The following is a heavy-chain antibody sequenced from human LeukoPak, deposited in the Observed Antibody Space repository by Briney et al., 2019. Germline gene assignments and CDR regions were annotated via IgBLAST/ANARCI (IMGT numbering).Heavy chain of an antibody. J-gene: IGHJ4*02. CDR1: GFTFSAYW. Sequence: GGSLRLSCAASGFTFSAYWMHWVRQAPGKGLVWVSRINSDGSTTNYADSVKGRFTISRDTAKNTLYLKMNSLRAEDTAVYYCARGDDFLTLTTDYWGQGTLVTVSS. CDR2: INSDGSTT. V-gene: IGHV3-74*01. D-gene: IGHD3-9*01. CDR3: ARGDDFLTLTTDY.